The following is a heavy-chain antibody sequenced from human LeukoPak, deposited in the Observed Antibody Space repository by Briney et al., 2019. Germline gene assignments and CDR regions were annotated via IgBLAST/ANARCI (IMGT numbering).Heavy chain of an antibody. Sequence: SETLSLTCSVSGGSISSYYWTWIRQPPGKGLEWIGYIYYSGSTNYNPSLKSRVTISVDTSKNQFSLKLNSVTAADTAVYYCARRASSSCPIYYFDYWGQGTLVTVSS. CDR2: IYYSGST. D-gene: IGHD6-13*01. CDR1: GGSISSYY. J-gene: IGHJ4*02. V-gene: IGHV4-59*01. CDR3: ARRASSSCPIYYFDY.